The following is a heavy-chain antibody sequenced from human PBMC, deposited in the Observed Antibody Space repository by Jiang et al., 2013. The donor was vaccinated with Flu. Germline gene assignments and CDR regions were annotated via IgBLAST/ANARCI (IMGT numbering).Heavy chain of an antibody. CDR2: IYYSGST. V-gene: IGHV4-31*03. CDR3: ARVVRIAAEGGPGDNWFDP. CDR1: GGSVSSGGYY. Sequence: TCTVSGGSVSSGGYYWSWIRQHPGKGLEWIGYIYYSGSTYYNPSLKSRVTISVDTSKNQFSLKLSSVTAADTAVYYCARVVRIAAEGGPGDNWFDPWGQGTLVTVSS. J-gene: IGHJ5*02. D-gene: IGHD6-13*01.